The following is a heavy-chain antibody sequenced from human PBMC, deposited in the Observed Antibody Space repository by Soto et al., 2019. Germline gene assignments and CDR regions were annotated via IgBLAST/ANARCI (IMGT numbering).Heavy chain of an antibody. D-gene: IGHD1-26*01. Sequence: EVQLVESGGALVQPGGSLRLSCAASGLTFSFYDMHWVRQVTGKDLEWVSGIGTAGDTYYAGSAKGRFTISRNDAKNSFYLQMNSLTDDDTAVYYCARGAPPGIVGDLDSWGQGILVTVSS. CDR3: ARGAPPGIVGDLDS. CDR2: IGTAGDT. V-gene: IGHV3-13*01. J-gene: IGHJ5*01. CDR1: GLTFSFYD.